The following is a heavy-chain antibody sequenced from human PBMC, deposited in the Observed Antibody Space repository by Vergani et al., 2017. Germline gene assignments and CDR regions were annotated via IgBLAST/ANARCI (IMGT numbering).Heavy chain of an antibody. CDR1: GFTLSSHA. D-gene: IGHD1-1*01. J-gene: IGHJ3*02. V-gene: IGHV3-33*03. CDR2: IWYDGSEK. CDR3: ARGYNWNDVEAFDI. Sequence: QVQLEESGGGVVQPGRSLRLSCAGSGFTLSSHAMHWVRQAPGKGLEWVAFIWYDGSEKYYVDSVKGRFTISRDNAKNSLYLQMNSLRAEDTAVYYCARGYNWNDVEAFDIWGQGTMVTVSS.